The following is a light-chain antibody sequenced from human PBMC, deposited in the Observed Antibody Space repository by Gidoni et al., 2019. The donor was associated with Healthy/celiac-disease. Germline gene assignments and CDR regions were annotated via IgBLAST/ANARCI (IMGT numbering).Light chain of an antibody. CDR2: DAS. Sequence: AIQLTQSPSSLSASVGDRVTITCRASQGISSALAWYQQKPGKAPKLLIYDASRLESGVPSRFSGSGSGTDFTLTISSLQPEDFATYYCQQFNSYSPLTFGGGTKVEIK. V-gene: IGKV1-13*02. CDR3: QQFNSYSPLT. CDR1: QGISSA. J-gene: IGKJ4*01.